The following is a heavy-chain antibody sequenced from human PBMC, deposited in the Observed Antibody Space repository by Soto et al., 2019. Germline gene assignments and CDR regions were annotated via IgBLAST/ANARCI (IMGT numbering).Heavy chain of an antibody. D-gene: IGHD6-13*01. Sequence: GGSLRLACVASGFTFSREGVSWVRQAPGKGLEWVSTINPSGDSTFYADSVKGRFTISRDNAKNTVYLQMNSLSVGDSAVYLCSKVDVSTAGSFDYWGQGALVTVSS. CDR2: INPSGDST. V-gene: IGHV3-23*01. CDR1: GFTFSREG. J-gene: IGHJ4*02. CDR3: SKVDVSTAGSFDY.